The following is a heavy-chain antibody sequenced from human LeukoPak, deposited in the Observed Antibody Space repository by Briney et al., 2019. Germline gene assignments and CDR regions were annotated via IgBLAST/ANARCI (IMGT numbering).Heavy chain of an antibody. CDR1: GGSISSFY. CDR2: VFYTGDT. V-gene: IGHV4-59*08. J-gene: IGHJ4*02. D-gene: IGHD2-15*01. CDR3: ARHPFATPFDH. Sequence: SETLSLTCAVSGGSISSFYWSWIRQPPGKGLGWIGYVFYTGDTNSNPSLKSRVTMSLDTSKNQLSLRLTSVTAADTAVYYCARHPFATPFDHWGRGTLVTDSS.